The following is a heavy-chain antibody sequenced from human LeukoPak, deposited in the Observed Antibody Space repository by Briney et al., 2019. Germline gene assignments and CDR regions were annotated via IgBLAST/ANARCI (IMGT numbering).Heavy chain of an antibody. CDR2: FDPEDGET. D-gene: IGHD1-7*01. J-gene: IGHJ5*02. V-gene: IGHV1-24*01. CDR1: GYTLTELS. CDR3: ATAYAPKLRPHWFDP. Sequence: ASVKVSCKVSGYTLTELSMHWVRQAPGKGLEWMGGFDPEDGETVYAQKFQGRVTMTEDTSTDTAYMELSSLRSEDTAVYYCATAYAPKLRPHWFDPWGQGTLVTVSS.